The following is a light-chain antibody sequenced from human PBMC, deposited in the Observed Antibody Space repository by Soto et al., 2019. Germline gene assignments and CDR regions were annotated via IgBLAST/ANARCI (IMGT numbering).Light chain of an antibody. J-gene: IGKJ5*01. Sequence: MLAQSPGTLSLSPGERATLSCVSSQSVRSTVLAWYQQKPGPAPRLLIYGASSRATGIPHGSIGSGAGAAFSPPISSLEPEDVAVLYCQQDGSSPPSTFGQGTRLEIK. CDR1: QSVRSTV. CDR2: GAS. V-gene: IGKV3-20*01. CDR3: QQDGSSPPST.